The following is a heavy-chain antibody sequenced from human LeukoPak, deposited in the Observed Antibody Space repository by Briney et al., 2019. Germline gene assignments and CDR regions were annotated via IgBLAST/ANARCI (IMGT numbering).Heavy chain of an antibody. CDR2: IYYSGRT. J-gene: IGHJ4*02. CDR1: GGSISSYY. V-gene: IGHV4-59*06. CDR3: ARSGGYSYGYFDY. Sequence: SETLSLTCTVSGGSISSYYWSWIRQPPGKGLEWIAYIYYSGRTYYNPSLKSRLTISLDTSKNQFSLKLSSVTAADTAVYYCARSGGYSYGYFDYWGQGTLVTVSS. D-gene: IGHD5-18*01.